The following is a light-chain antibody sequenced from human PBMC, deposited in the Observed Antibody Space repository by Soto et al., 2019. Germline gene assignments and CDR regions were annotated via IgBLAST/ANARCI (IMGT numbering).Light chain of an antibody. V-gene: IGKV3-20*01. CDR1: ETVRDY. CDR3: QQYDTSPYS. Sequence: EVVLTQSPDTLSLSPGEGVTLSCRASETVRDYVAWHQQQPGQAPRLLVFGASTRASGVPDRFSVSGSGTYFTLTITRREPDNFAVYYCQQYDTSPYSFGQGTKLEIK. J-gene: IGKJ2*01. CDR2: GAS.